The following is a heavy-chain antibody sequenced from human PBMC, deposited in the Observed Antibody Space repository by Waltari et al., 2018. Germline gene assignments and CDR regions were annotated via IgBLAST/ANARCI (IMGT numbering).Heavy chain of an antibody. V-gene: IGHV3-21*03. D-gene: IGHD5-18*01. J-gene: IGHJ5*02. Sequence: EVQLVESGGGLVKPGGSLRLSCAASGFTFSSYSMNWVGQAPGKGLEWVSSISSSSSYIYYADSVKGRFTISRDNAKNSLYLQMNSLRAEDTAVYYCARDLKIQPRFDPWGQGTLVTVSS. CDR3: ARDLKIQPRFDP. CDR2: ISSSSSYI. CDR1: GFTFSSYS.